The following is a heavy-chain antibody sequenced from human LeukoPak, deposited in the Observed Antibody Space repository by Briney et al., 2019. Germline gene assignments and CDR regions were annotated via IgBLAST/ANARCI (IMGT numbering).Heavy chain of an antibody. CDR1: GFTFSSYS. CDR3: AREESSSSGYYFDY. D-gene: IGHD6-6*01. CDR2: ISSSSSYI. V-gene: IGHV3-21*01. Sequence: GGSLRLSCAATGFTFSSYSMNWVRQAPGKGLEWVSSISSSSSYIYYADSVKGRFTISRDNAKNSLYLQMNSLRAEDTAVYYCAREESSSSGYYFDYWGQGTLVTVSS. J-gene: IGHJ4*02.